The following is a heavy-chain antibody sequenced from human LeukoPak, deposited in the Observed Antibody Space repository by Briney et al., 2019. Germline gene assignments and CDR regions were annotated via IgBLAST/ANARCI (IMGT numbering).Heavy chain of an antibody. CDR2: ISGSGGST. V-gene: IGHV3-23*01. Sequence: GGSLRLSCAASGFTFSSYAMSWVSQAPWKGLEWVSAISGSGGSTYYADSVKGRFTISRDNSKNTLYLQMNSLRAEDTAVYYCAKDRRAARGVGAFDIWGQGTMVTVSS. J-gene: IGHJ3*02. D-gene: IGHD6-6*01. CDR1: GFTFSSYA. CDR3: AKDRRAARGVGAFDI.